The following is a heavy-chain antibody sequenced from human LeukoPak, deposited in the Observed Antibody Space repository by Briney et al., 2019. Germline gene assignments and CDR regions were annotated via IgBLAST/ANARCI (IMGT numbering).Heavy chain of an antibody. J-gene: IGHJ3*02. CDR3: ARGRGKGYSSSWYRRDAFDI. CDR2: INHSGST. D-gene: IGHD6-13*01. Sequence: SETLSLTCAVYGGSFSGYYWSWIRQPPGKGLEWIGEINHSGSTNYNPSLKSRVTISVDTSKNQFSLKLSSVTAADTAVYYCARGRGKGYSSSWYRRDAFDIWGQGTMVTVSS. CDR1: GGSFSGYY. V-gene: IGHV4-34*01.